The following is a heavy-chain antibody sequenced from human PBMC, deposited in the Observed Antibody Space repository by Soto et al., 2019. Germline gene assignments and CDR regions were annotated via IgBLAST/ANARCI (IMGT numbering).Heavy chain of an antibody. Sequence: SATLSLTCTVSGGSVSSGSYYWSWIRQPPGKGLEWIGYIYYSGSTNYNPSLKSRVTISVDTSKNQFSLKLSSVTAADTAVYYCASGGYYYYYGMDVWGQGTTVTVSS. CDR3: ASGGYYYYYGMDV. CDR2: IYYSGST. CDR1: GGSVSSGSYY. V-gene: IGHV4-61*01. J-gene: IGHJ6*02.